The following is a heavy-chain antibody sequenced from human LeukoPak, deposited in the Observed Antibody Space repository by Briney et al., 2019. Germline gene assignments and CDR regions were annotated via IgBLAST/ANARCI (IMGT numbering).Heavy chain of an antibody. CDR3: AKGVEMATIDDAFDI. D-gene: IGHD5-24*01. J-gene: IGHJ3*02. Sequence: GGSLRLSCAASGFTFSDYYMSWIRQAPGKGLEWVSYISSSGSTIYYADSVKGRFTISRDNAKNSLYLQMNSLRAEDTAVYYCAKGVEMATIDDAFDIWGQGTMVTVSS. CDR2: ISSSGSTI. V-gene: IGHV3-11*01. CDR1: GFTFSDYY.